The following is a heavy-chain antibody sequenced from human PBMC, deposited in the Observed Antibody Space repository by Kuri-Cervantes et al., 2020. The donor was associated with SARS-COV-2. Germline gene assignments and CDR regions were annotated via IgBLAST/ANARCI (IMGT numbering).Heavy chain of an antibody. J-gene: IGHJ6*02. Sequence: GESLKISCAASGFTFSSYGMHWVRQAPGKGLEWVAVIWYDGSNKYYADSVKGRFTISRDNSKNTLYLQMNSLRAEDTAVYYCASEGNSYGYIYYYYGMDVWGQGTTVTVSS. V-gene: IGHV3-33*01. CDR2: IWYDGSNK. CDR3: ASEGNSYGYIYYYYGMDV. CDR1: GFTFSSYG. D-gene: IGHD5-18*01.